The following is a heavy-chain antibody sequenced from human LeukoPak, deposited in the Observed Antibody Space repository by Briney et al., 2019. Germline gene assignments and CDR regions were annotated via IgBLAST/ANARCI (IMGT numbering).Heavy chain of an antibody. V-gene: IGHV1-2*02. J-gene: IGHJ6*02. Sequence: ASVKVSCKAAGHTFTGYYMHLVRQAPGQGLEWMGWINPNSGGTNYAQKFQGRVTMTRDTSISTAYMELSRLRSDDTAVYYCASSLYCSSTSCYGHYYYGMDVWGQGTTVTVSS. CDR3: ASSLYCSSTSCYGHYYYGMDV. CDR1: GHTFTGYY. D-gene: IGHD2-2*01. CDR2: INPNSGGT.